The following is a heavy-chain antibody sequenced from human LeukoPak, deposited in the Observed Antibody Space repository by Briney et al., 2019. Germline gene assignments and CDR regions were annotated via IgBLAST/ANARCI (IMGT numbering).Heavy chain of an antibody. V-gene: IGHV4-28*05. J-gene: IGHJ4*02. CDR2: IYYSGSI. CDR1: GYSISSSNW. D-gene: IGHD2-2*01. CDR3: ASSPHCSSTSCHWDY. Sequence: SDTLSLTCAVSGYSISSSNWWGWIRQPPGKGLEWIGYIYYSGSIYYNPSLKSRVTMSVDTSKNQFSLKLSSVTAVDTAVYYCASSPHCSSTSCHWDYWGQGTLVTVSS.